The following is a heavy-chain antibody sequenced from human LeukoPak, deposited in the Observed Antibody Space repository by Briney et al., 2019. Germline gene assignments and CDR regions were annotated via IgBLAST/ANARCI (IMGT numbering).Heavy chain of an antibody. CDR3: ARGRESSYYDFWSGYVY. Sequence: GGSLRLSCAASGFTFSSYSMNWVRQAPGKGLEWVSYISSSGSTIYYADSVKGRFTISRDNAKNSLYLQMNSLRAEDTAVYYCARGRESSYYDFWSGYVYWGQGTLVTVSS. CDR1: GFTFSSYS. D-gene: IGHD3-3*01. V-gene: IGHV3-48*04. CDR2: ISSSGSTI. J-gene: IGHJ4*02.